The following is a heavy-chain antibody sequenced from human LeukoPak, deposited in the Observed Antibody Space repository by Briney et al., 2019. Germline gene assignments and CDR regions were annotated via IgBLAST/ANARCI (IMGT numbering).Heavy chain of an antibody. CDR1: GGSISSGGYY. Sequence: SETLSLTCTVSGGSISSGGYYWSWIRQHPGKGLEWIGYIYYSGSTYYNPSLKSRVTISVDTSKNQFSLKLSSMTAADTAVYYCARGLLTGAFDIWGQGTMVTVSS. V-gene: IGHV4-31*03. D-gene: IGHD2-15*01. CDR3: ARGLLTGAFDI. CDR2: IYYSGST. J-gene: IGHJ3*02.